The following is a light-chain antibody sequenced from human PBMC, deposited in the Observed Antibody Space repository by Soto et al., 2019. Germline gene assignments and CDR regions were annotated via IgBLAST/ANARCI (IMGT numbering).Light chain of an antibody. CDR2: AAS. CDR1: QGISSW. J-gene: IGKJ4*01. V-gene: IGKV1D-16*01. Sequence: DIQMTQYPSSVSASVGDRVTITCRASQGISSWLAWYQKKPGKAPNLLIYAASSLQSGVPSRFSGSESGTEFTLTISSLQPDDFATYYCQQYNSYSPLPFGGVTNVDIK. CDR3: QQYNSYSPLP.